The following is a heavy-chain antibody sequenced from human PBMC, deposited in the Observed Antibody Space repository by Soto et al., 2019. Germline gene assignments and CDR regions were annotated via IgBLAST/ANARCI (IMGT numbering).Heavy chain of an antibody. CDR2: IDPSDSYT. CDR3: ARRSGNAEAEGKSDYGMDG. CDR1: GYSFTSYW. V-gene: IGHV5-10-1*01. D-gene: IGHD6-13*01. J-gene: IGHJ6*02. Sequence: GESLKISCKGSGYSFTSYWISWVRQMPGKGLELMVRIDPSDSYTNYSPSFQGHGTISADKSISTAYLQWSSLKASDTAMYYCARRSGNAEAEGKSDYGMDGLGQGTT.